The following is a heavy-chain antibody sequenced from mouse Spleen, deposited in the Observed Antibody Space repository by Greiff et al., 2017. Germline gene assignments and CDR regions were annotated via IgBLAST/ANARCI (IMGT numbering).Heavy chain of an antibody. CDR3: ARFPVNRHDYAMDY. J-gene: IGHJ4*01. CDR2: ISSGGSYT. V-gene: IGHV5-9-1*01. CDR1: GFTFSSYA. Sequence: EVKVEESGGGLVKPGGSLKLSCAASGFTFSSYAMSWVRQTPEKRLEWVATISSGGSYTYYPDSVKGRFTISRDNAKNTLYLQMSSLRSEDTAMYYCARFPVNRHDYAMDYWGQGTSVTVSS.